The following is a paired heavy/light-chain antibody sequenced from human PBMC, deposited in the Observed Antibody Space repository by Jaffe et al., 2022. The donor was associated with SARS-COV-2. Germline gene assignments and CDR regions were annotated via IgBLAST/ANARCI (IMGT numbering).Light chain of an antibody. J-gene: IGKJ4*01. CDR3: QQLNSYLALT. CDR1: QGISSY. CDR2: AAS. V-gene: IGKV1-9*01. Sequence: DIQLTQSPSFLSASVGDRVTITCRASQGISSYLAWYQQKPGKAPKLLIYAASTLQSGVPSRFSGSGSGTEFTLTISSLQPEDFATYYCQQLNSYLALTFGGGTKVEIK.
Heavy chain of an antibody. CDR2: IYYSGST. CDR3: ASQTPRPVIGGLWGYFDL. J-gene: IGHJ2*01. CDR1: GGSISSSSYY. Sequence: QLQLQESGPGLVKPSETLSLTCTVSGGSISSSSYYWGWIRQPPGKGLEWIGSIYYSGSTYYNPSLKSRVTISVDTSKNQFSLKLSSVTAADTAVYYCASQTPRPVIGGLWGYFDLWGRGTLVTVSS. V-gene: IGHV4-39*01. D-gene: IGHD1-26*01.